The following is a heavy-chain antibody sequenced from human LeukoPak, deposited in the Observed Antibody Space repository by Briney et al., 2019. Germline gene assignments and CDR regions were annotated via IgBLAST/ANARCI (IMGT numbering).Heavy chain of an antibody. D-gene: IGHD4-17*01. Sequence: GRSLRLSCAASGFTFSSYTMHWVRQAPGKGLEYVSAISSNGGSTYYADSVKGRFTISRDNSKNTLYLQVSSLGAEDTAMYYCVKYGDYFYGMDVWGKGTTVTVSS. CDR1: GFTFSSYT. J-gene: IGHJ6*04. CDR2: ISSNGGST. CDR3: VKYGDYFYGMDV. V-gene: IGHV3-64D*06.